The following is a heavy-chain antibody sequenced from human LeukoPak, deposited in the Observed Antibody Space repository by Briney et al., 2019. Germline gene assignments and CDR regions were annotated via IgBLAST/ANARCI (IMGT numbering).Heavy chain of an antibody. CDR3: ARHRSVGYDFWSGTRGAFDI. CDR2: IYYSGST. CDR1: GGSISSSSYY. V-gene: IGHV4-39*01. J-gene: IGHJ3*02. Sequence: SETLSLTCTVSGGSISSSSYYWGWIRQPPGKGLEWIGSIYYSGSTYYNPSLKSRVTVSVDTSKNQFSLKLSSVTAAGTAVYYCARHRSVGYDFWSGTRGAFDIWGQGTMVTVSS. D-gene: IGHD3-3*01.